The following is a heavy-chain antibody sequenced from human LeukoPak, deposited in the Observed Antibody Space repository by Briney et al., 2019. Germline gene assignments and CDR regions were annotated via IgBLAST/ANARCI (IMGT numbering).Heavy chain of an antibody. D-gene: IGHD3/OR15-3a*01. CDR3: ASLGVYDFWSGFGWFDP. J-gene: IGHJ5*02. Sequence: SETLSLTCTVSGGSISSGDYYWSWIRQPPGKGLEWIGYIYYSGSTYYNPSLKSRVTISVDTSKNQFSLRLSSVTAADTAVYYCASLGVYDFWSGFGWFDPWGQGTLVTVSS. CDR2: IYYSGST. V-gene: IGHV4-30-4*01. CDR1: GGSISSGDYY.